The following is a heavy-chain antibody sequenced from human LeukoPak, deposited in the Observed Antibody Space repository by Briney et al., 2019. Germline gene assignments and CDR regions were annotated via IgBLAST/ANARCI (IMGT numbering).Heavy chain of an antibody. D-gene: IGHD5/OR15-5a*01. Sequence: GGSLRLSCSASGFTFSSYAMHWVRQAPGKGLEYVSAISSNGGGTYFADSVKGRFTISRDNSKNTLYLQMNSLRAEDTAIYYCAKGGSVTAPDDAFGIWGQGTMVTVSS. V-gene: IGHV3-64*04. CDR2: ISSNGGGT. J-gene: IGHJ3*02. CDR3: AKGGSVTAPDDAFGI. CDR1: GFTFSSYA.